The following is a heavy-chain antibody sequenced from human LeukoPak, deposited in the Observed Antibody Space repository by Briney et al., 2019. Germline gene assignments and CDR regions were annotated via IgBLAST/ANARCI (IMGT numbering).Heavy chain of an antibody. V-gene: IGHV3-48*03. CDR1: GFTFSSYE. CDR3: AREGVYGDDHYFDY. J-gene: IGHJ4*02. D-gene: IGHD4-17*01. CDR2: ISSSGSTI. Sequence: PGGSLRLSCAASGFTFSSYEMSWVRQAPGKGLEWVSYISSSGSTIYYADSVKGRFTISRDNAKNSLYLQMNSLRAEDTAIYYCAREGVYGDDHYFDYWGQGTLVTVSS.